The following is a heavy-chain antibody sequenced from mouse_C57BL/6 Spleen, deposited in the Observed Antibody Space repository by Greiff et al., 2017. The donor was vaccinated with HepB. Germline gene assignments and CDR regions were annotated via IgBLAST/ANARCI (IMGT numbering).Heavy chain of an antibody. CDR3: ARGDYYYGSSYGDFDY. J-gene: IGHJ2*01. CDR1: GYAFSSSW. V-gene: IGHV1-82*01. Sequence: VQRVESGPELVKPGASVKISCKASGYAFSSSWMNWVKQRPGKGLEWIGRIYPGDGDTNYNGKFKGKATLTADKSSSTAYMQLSSLTSEDSAVYFCARGDYYYGSSYGDFDYWGQGTTLTVSS. CDR2: IYPGDGDT. D-gene: IGHD1-1*01.